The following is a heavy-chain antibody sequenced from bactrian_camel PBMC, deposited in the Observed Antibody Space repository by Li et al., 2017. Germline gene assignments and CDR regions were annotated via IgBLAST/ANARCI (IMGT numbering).Heavy chain of an antibody. CDR2: IYTRGGGLT. Sequence: HVQLVESGGGSVQAGESLRLSCVASGSIYSGACVGWLRQAPGKEREGVAAIYTRGGGLTHYADSVKGRFTISSDKNKNTVYLRMNSLKSEDTARYYCNGRFGTDDSLYDYWGQGTQVTVS. CDR1: GSIYSGAC. CDR3: NGRFGTDDSLYDY. V-gene: IGHV3S1*01. J-gene: IGHJ4*01. D-gene: IGHD1*01.